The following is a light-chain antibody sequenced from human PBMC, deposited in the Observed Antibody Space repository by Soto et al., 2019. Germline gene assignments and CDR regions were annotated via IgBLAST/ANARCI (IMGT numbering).Light chain of an antibody. CDR2: AAS. Sequence: DIQMTQSPSSLSASVGDRVTITCRASQSISTNLNWYQQKAGKAPKLLIYAASSLQGGVPSRFSGSGSRTDFTLTISSLQPEDFATYYCQQSYSTPSITFGQGTRLEIK. J-gene: IGKJ5*01. CDR3: QQSYSTPSIT. V-gene: IGKV1-39*01. CDR1: QSISTN.